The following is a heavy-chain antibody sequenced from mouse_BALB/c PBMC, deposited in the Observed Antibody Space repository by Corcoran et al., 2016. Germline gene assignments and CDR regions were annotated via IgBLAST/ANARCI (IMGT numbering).Heavy chain of an antibody. CDR2: INPNNGGT. CDR3: ARRYGSSYWYFDV. CDR1: GYTFTEYT. Sequence: EVQLQQSGPELVKPGASVKISCKTSGYTFTEYTMHWVKQSHGKSLEWMGGINPNNGGTSYNQKFKGKATLTVDKSSSTAYMELRSLTSEDSAVYYCARRYGSSYWYFDVWGAGTTVTVSS. D-gene: IGHD1-1*01. J-gene: IGHJ1*01. V-gene: IGHV1-18*01.